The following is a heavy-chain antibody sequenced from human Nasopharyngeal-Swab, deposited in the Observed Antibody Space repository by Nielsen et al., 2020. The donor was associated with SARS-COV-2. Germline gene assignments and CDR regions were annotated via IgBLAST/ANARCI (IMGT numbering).Heavy chain of an antibody. J-gene: IGHJ4*02. CDR2: SASDGHIE. CDR3: ARDPFASGFCSGDTCYRIDF. Sequence: GESLKISCAASGFTFKNYGMSWVRQAPGKGLEWMAVSASDGHIEYYADSVKGRFTVSRDTSKNILYLQMRNLRDEDTAMYYCARDPFASGFCSGDTCYRIDFWGQGTLVTVSS. D-gene: IGHD2-15*01. V-gene: IGHV3-30*03. CDR1: GFTFKNYG.